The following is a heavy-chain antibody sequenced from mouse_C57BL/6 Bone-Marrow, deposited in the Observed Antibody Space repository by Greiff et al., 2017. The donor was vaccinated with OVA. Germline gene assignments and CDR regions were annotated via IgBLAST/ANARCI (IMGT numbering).Heavy chain of an antibody. J-gene: IGHJ1*03. CDR1: GYTFTSYW. Sequence: QVQLQQPGTELVKPGASVKLSCKASGYTFTSYWMHWVKQRPGQGLEWIGNINPSNGGTNYNEKFKRKATLTVDKSSSTAYMQLSSLTSEDSAVYYCARGYYGSPYWYFDVWGTGTTVTVSS. V-gene: IGHV1-53*01. D-gene: IGHD1-1*01. CDR2: INPSNGGT. CDR3: ARGYYGSPYWYFDV.